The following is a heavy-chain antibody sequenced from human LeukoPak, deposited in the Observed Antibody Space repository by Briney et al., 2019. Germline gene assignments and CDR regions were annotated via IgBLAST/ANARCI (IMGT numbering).Heavy chain of an antibody. Sequence: PSETLSLTCAVSGYSISSGYYWGWIRQPPGKGLEWIGSIYHSGSTCYNPSLKSRVTISVDTSKNQFSLKLSSVTAADTAVYYCARRGYGDYLDYWGQGTLVTVSS. D-gene: IGHD4-17*01. CDR1: GYSISSGYY. V-gene: IGHV4-38-2*01. J-gene: IGHJ4*02. CDR2: IYHSGST. CDR3: ARRGYGDYLDY.